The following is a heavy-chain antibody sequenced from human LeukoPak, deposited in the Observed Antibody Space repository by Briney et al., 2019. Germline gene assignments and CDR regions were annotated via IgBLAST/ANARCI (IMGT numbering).Heavy chain of an antibody. CDR3: ARGDGGYYYGMDV. J-gene: IGHJ6*02. CDR2: VSGSGSTI. CDR1: GFTFNRYE. D-gene: IGHD5-24*01. Sequence: GGSLRLSCAASGFTFNRYEMNWVRQAPGKGLEWVSYVSGSGSTIYYADSVKGRFTISRDNAKNSLYLQMNSLRAEDTAVYYCARGDGGYYYGMDVWGRGTTVTVSS. V-gene: IGHV3-48*03.